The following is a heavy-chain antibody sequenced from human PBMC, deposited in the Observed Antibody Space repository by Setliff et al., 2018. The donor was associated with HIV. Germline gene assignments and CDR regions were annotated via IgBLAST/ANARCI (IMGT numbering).Heavy chain of an antibody. V-gene: IGHV1-18*01. CDR1: GYTCTSYG. J-gene: IGHJ3*02. Sequence: GASVKVSCKASGYTCTSYGITWMQQAPGQGLEWVGLISAYNGNTDYEQKVQGRVTMTTDTSTSTAYLELRSLRSGDTAVYYCARGLYSSSSRGTFDIWGQGTMVTV. CDR2: ISAYNGNT. D-gene: IGHD6-6*01. CDR3: ARGLYSSSSRGTFDI.